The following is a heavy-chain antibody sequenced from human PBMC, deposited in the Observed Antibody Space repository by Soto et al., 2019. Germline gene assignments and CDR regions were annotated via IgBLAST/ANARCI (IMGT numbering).Heavy chain of an antibody. D-gene: IGHD4-17*01. J-gene: IGHJ6*02. CDR3: ASDYGDTKYYYYYGMDV. CDR2: IIPIFGTA. Sequence: GASVKVSCKASGGTFSSYAISWVRQAPEQGLEWMGGIIPIFGTANYAQKFQGRVTITADESTSTAYMELSSLRSEDTAVYYCASDYGDTKYYYYYGMDVWGQGTTVTVSS. V-gene: IGHV1-69*13. CDR1: GGTFSSYA.